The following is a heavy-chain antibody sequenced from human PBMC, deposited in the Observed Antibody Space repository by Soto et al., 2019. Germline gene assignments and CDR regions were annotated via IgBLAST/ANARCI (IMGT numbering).Heavy chain of an antibody. Sequence: SETLSLTCPVSGGSVSSGSYYWSWNRQQPGKGLEWIGYIYYSGSTNYNPSLKSRVTISVDTSKNQFSLKLSSVTAADTAVYYCARDLAYYYDSSGYYPQGAFDIWGQGTMVTVS. CDR3: ARDLAYYYDSSGYYPQGAFDI. CDR1: GGSVSSGSYY. CDR2: IYYSGST. D-gene: IGHD3-22*01. V-gene: IGHV4-61*01. J-gene: IGHJ3*02.